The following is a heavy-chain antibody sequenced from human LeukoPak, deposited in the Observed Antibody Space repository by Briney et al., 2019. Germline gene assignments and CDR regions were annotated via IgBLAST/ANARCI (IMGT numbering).Heavy chain of an antibody. D-gene: IGHD6-19*01. CDR2: ISGSGGST. CDR1: GFTFTNYA. J-gene: IGHJ4*02. Sequence: GGSLRLSCAASGFTFTNYAMSWVRQAPGKGLEWVSSISGSGGSTYYADSVKGRFTISRDNSKSTLYLQMNSLRAEDTAVYYCAKTPAPFIAVAGNDYWGQGTLVTVSS. V-gene: IGHV3-23*01. CDR3: AKTPAPFIAVAGNDY.